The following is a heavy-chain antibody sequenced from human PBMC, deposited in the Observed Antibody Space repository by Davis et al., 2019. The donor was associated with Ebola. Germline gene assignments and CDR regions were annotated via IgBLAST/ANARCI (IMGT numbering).Heavy chain of an antibody. Sequence: SETLSLTCTVSGGSIKSGDYNWAWIRQPPGKGLEWIGEINHSGSTNYNPSLKSRVTISVDTSKNQFSLKLSSVTAADTAVDYCARASSSWYWNWFDPWGQGTLVTVSS. J-gene: IGHJ5*02. D-gene: IGHD6-13*01. CDR3: ARASSSWYWNWFDP. CDR1: GGSIKSGDYN. CDR2: INHSGST. V-gene: IGHV4-39*07.